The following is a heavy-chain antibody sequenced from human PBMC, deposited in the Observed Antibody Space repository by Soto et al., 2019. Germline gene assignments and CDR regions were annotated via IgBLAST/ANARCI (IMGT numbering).Heavy chain of an antibody. CDR2: IYYTGST. CDR3: ARGDYGDNFDS. J-gene: IGHJ4*02. D-gene: IGHD4-17*01. V-gene: IGHV4-59*01. Sequence: KTSETLSLTCTVSGGSISSYYWSWIRQPPGKGLEWIGFIYYTGSTNYNPSLKSRVTISVDTSKNQFSLKLSSVTAADTAVYYCARGDYGDNFDSWGQGILVTVSS. CDR1: GGSISSYY.